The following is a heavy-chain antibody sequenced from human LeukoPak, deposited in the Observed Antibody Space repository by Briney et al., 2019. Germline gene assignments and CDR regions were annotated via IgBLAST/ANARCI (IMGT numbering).Heavy chain of an antibody. D-gene: IGHD2-2*02. J-gene: IGHJ4*02. V-gene: IGHV1-58*01. CDR2: IVVGSGNT. Sequence: GASVKVSCKASGFTFTSSAVQWVRQARGQRLEWIGWIVVGSGNTNYAQKFQERVTITRDMSTSTAYMELSSLRSEDTAVYYCAAAVGAAAIPHGIFDYWGQGTLVTVSS. CDR3: AAAVGAAAIPHGIFDY. CDR1: GFTFTSSA.